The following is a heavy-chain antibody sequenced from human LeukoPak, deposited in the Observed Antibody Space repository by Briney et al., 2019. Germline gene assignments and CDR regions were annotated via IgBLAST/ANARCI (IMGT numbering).Heavy chain of an antibody. J-gene: IGHJ4*02. Sequence: PGGSLRLSCVAPALTFSNCWMSWAGHAPGKGLEWVANINQDGTEKYYVDSVKGRFTITRDNAKNSLYLQINSLRAEDTAVYYCATERLVSSRYDGKEAVVNWGQGTLVTVSS. CDR2: INQDGTEK. D-gene: IGHD3-9*01. CDR1: ALTFSNCW. CDR3: ATERLVSSRYDGKEAVVN. V-gene: IGHV3-7*01.